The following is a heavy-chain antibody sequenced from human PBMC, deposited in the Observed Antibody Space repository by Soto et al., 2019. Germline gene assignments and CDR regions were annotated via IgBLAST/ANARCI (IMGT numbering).Heavy chain of an antibody. CDR3: ARAPGSATAMNY. CDR1: GYTFTGYY. V-gene: IGHV1-2*02. CDR2: INPKSGDT. Sequence: GASVKVSCKASGYTFTGYYIHWVRQAPGQGLEWMAWINPKSGDTNYAQRFQDRVTMTRDTSISTAYMELTSLRSDDTAVYYCARAPGSATAMNYWGQGTLVTVSS. J-gene: IGHJ4*02. D-gene: IGHD2-2*01.